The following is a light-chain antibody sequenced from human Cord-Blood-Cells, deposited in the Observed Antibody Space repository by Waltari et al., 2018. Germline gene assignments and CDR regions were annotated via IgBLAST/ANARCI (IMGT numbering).Light chain of an antibody. V-gene: IGKV1-33*01. J-gene: IGKJ5*01. Sequence: DIQITQSPSSLTASVGDRVTITCQASQDISNYLNWYQQKPGKAPKLMIYDASNLETGVPSRFSGSGSGTDFTFTISSLQPEDIATYYCQQYDNRPSITFGQGTRLEIK. CDR1: QDISNY. CDR3: QQYDNRPSIT. CDR2: DAS.